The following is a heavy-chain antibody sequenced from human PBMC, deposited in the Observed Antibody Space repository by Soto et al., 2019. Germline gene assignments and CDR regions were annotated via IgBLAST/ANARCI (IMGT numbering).Heavy chain of an antibody. V-gene: IGHV1-3*01. J-gene: IGHJ4*02. CDR3: AKDYYDSSGYYPPALLFDY. D-gene: IGHD3-22*01. CDR2: INAGNGNT. Sequence: ASVKVSCKASGYTFTSYAMHWVRQAPGQRLEWMGWINAGNGNTKYSQKFQGRVTITRDTSASTAYMELSSLRSEDTAVYYCAKDYYDSSGYYPPALLFDYWGQGTLVTDSS. CDR1: GYTFTSYA.